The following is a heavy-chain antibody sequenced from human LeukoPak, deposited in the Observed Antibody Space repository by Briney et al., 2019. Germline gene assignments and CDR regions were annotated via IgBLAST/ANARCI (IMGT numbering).Heavy chain of an antibody. V-gene: IGHV3-21*01. CDR2: ISSSSSSI. CDR1: GFTFSGYT. D-gene: IGHD1-1*01. CDR3: ARSGYNWNDVIFFDY. J-gene: IGHJ4*02. Sequence: GGSLRLSFAASGFTFSGYTMNWVRQAPGKGLEWVSSISSSSSSIYYADSVKGRFTISRDNAKNSLYLQMNSLRAEDTAVYYCARSGYNWNDVIFFDYWGQGILVTVSS.